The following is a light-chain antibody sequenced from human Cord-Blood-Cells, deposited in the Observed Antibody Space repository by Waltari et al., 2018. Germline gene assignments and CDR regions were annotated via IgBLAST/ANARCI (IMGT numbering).Light chain of an antibody. CDR3: QQYNSYSPYT. CDR2: DAS. V-gene: IGKV1-5*01. CDR1: QSISSW. J-gene: IGKJ2*01. Sequence: DIQTTQSPSTMSASVGDRVTINCRASQSISSWLVWYQQKPGTAPKLLIYDASSFESGVPSRFSGSRSGTEFTLTSSSLQPDDFATYYGQQYNSYSPYTVGQGTKVEIK.